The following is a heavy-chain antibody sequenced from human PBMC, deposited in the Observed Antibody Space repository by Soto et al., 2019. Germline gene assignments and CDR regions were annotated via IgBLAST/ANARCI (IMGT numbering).Heavy chain of an antibody. CDR3: AKSYYGSGSYPITFDY. V-gene: IGHV3-23*01. J-gene: IGHJ4*02. CDR2: ISGSGGST. D-gene: IGHD3-10*01. CDR1: GFTFSSYA. Sequence: GGSLRVSCAASGFTFSSYAMSWVRQAPGKGLEWVSAISGSGGSTYYADSVKGRFTISRDNSKNTLYLQMNSLRAEDTAVYYCAKSYYGSGSYPITFDYWGQGTLVTVSS.